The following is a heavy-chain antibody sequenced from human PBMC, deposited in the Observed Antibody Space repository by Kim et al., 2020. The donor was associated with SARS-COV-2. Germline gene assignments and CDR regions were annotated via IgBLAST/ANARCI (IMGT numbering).Heavy chain of an antibody. J-gene: IGHJ6*02. V-gene: IGHV1-46*01. D-gene: IGHD6-13*01. CDR1: GYTFTSYY. CDR3: ARERIAAAGKVVYYYYGMDV. Sequence: ASVKVSCKASGYTFTSYYMHWVRQAPGQGLEWMGIINPSGGSTSYAQKFQGRVTMTRDTSTSTVYMELSSLRSEDTAVYYCARERIAAAGKVVYYYYGMDVWGQGTTVTVSS. CDR2: INPSGGST.